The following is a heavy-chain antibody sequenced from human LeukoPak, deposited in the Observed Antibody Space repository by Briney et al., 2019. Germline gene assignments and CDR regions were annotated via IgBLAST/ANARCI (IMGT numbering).Heavy chain of an antibody. V-gene: IGHV3-30*02. Sequence: GGSLRLSCAASGFTFSSYGMHWVRQAPGKGLEWVAFIRYDGSNKYYADSVKGRFTISRDNSKNTLYLQMNTLRAEDTAVYYCARVGLNDYGSGTYADYWGQGTLVTVSS. CDR2: IRYDGSNK. D-gene: IGHD3-10*01. CDR1: GFTFSSYG. CDR3: ARVGLNDYGSGTYADY. J-gene: IGHJ4*02.